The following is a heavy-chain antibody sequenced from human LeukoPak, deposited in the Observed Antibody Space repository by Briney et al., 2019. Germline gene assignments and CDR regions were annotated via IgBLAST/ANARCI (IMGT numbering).Heavy chain of an antibody. Sequence: ASVKVSCKASGYTFIGYNMHWVRQAPGQGLEWMGWINFNSGGTNYVQKFQGRVTMTRDTSMSTAYMELSGLRSDDTAVYYCAKDLGGATLIVDSWGQGTLVTVSS. CDR3: AKDLGGATLIVDS. J-gene: IGHJ4*02. CDR2: INFNSGGT. D-gene: IGHD3-16*01. CDR1: GYTFIGYN. V-gene: IGHV1-2*02.